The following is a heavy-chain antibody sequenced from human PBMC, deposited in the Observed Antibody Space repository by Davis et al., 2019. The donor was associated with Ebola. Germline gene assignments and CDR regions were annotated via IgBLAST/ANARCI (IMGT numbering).Heavy chain of an antibody. CDR1: GFTFSSYS. Sequence: GESLKISCAASGFTFSSYSMNWVRQAPGKGLEWVSSISSSSSYIYYADSVKGRFTISRDNAKNSLYLQMNSLRAEDTAVYYCARAAVQGVIADYWGQGTLVTVSS. J-gene: IGHJ4*02. CDR3: ARAAVQGVIADY. CDR2: ISSSSSYI. D-gene: IGHD3-10*01. V-gene: IGHV3-21*01.